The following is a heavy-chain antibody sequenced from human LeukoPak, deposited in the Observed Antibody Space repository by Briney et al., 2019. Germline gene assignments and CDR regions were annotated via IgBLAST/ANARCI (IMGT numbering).Heavy chain of an antibody. Sequence: PGGSLRLACAASGFTSSTYAMSCDRQAPGKWLEWVSAIRGSGDSTFYADSVKGRFTISRDNSKNTLYLQMNSLRAEDTALYNCAKPCSSSGWYGDFDCWGPGTLVTVSS. D-gene: IGHD6-19*01. V-gene: IGHV3-23*01. J-gene: IGHJ4*02. CDR3: AKPCSSSGWYGDFDC. CDR2: IRGSGDST. CDR1: GFTSSTYA.